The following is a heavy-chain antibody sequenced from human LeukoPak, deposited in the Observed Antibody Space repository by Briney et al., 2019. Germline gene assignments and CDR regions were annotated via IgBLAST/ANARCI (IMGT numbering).Heavy chain of an antibody. Sequence: ASVKVSCKASGYTFTSYGISWVRQAPGQGLEWMGWISAYNGNTNYAQKLQGRVTMTTDTSTSTAYMELRSLRSDDTAVYYCARPASRYCTNGVCSGFDYWGQGTLVTVSS. D-gene: IGHD2-8*01. J-gene: IGHJ4*02. V-gene: IGHV1-18*01. CDR3: ARPASRYCTNGVCSGFDY. CDR2: ISAYNGNT. CDR1: GYTFTSYG.